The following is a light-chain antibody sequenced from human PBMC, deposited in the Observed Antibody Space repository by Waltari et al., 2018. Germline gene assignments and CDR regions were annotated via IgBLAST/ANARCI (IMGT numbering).Light chain of an antibody. CDR2: AAS. Sequence: DIQMTQSPSSLSASVGDTVIITCRASQSISMYLNWYQQRLGKAPKLLIYAASKLQSGVPSRFSGSASAPLFRLIITGLQPEDFATYYCQQSYTNPVTFGQGTKVEIK. J-gene: IGKJ2*01. CDR1: QSISMY. V-gene: IGKV1-39*01. CDR3: QQSYTNPVT.